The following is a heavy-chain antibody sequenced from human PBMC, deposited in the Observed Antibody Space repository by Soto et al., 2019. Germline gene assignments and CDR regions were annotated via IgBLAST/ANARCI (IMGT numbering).Heavy chain of an antibody. Sequence: ASVKVSCQASGYTFPIYGLRWVRQAPRQGLEWMGWISAYNGNTNYAQKPQRRVTMTTDTSTSTAYMELRSLRSDDTAVNYCARFYGGNAVYYYYGMDVWGQGTRVTVSS. CDR3: ARFYGGNAVYYYYGMDV. CDR1: GYTFPIYG. D-gene: IGHD4-17*01. CDR2: ISAYNGNT. J-gene: IGHJ6*02. V-gene: IGHV1-18*01.